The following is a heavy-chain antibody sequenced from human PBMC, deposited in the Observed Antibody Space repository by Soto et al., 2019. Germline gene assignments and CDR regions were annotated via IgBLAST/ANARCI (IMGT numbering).Heavy chain of an antibody. J-gene: IGHJ5*02. Sequence: GGSLRLSCAASGFTFSNAWMSWVRQAPGKGLEWVGRIKSKTDGGTTDYAAPVKGRFTFSRDDSKNTLYLQMNSLKTEDTAVYYCTTETNIVVVPAAIDNWFDPWGQGTLVTVSS. CDR2: IKSKTDGGTT. CDR3: TTETNIVVVPAAIDNWFDP. CDR1: GFTFSNAW. D-gene: IGHD2-2*01. V-gene: IGHV3-15*01.